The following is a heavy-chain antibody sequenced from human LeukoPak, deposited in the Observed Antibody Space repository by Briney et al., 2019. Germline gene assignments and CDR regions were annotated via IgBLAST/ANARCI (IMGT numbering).Heavy chain of an antibody. D-gene: IGHD1-7*01. J-gene: IGHJ4*02. V-gene: IGHV1-69*04. Sequence: SVKVPCKASGGTFSSYAISWVRQAPGQGLEWMGRIIPILGIANYAQKFQGRVTITADKSTSTAYMELSSLRSEDTAVYYCARELFLNYPFDYWGQGTLVTVSS. CDR3: ARELFLNYPFDY. CDR1: GGTFSSYA. CDR2: IIPILGIA.